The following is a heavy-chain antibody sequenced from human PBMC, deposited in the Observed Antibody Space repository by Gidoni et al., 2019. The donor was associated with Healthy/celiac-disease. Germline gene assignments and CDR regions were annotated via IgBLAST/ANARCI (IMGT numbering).Heavy chain of an antibody. CDR1: GGSFSGYY. CDR2: INHSGST. V-gene: IGHV4-34*01. J-gene: IGHJ5*02. D-gene: IGHD6-19*01. Sequence: QVQLQQWGAGLLKPSETLSLTCAVYGGSFSGYYWSWIRQPPGKGLEWIGEINHSGSTNYNPSLKSRVTISVDTSKNQFSLKLSSVTAADTAVYYCARGRGTAVRTIKYNWFDPWGQGTLVTVSS. CDR3: ARGRGTAVRTIKYNWFDP.